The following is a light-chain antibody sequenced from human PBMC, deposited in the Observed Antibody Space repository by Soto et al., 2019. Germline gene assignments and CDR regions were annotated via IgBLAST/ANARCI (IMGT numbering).Light chain of an antibody. V-gene: IGKV1-33*01. Sequence: IPMTQSPSSMPASXGDRVTIDCQARQDISKSLNGYQQTPGXAPKIXIYDASNLETGVTSRFSGSGCGKDFNFTISSLQPEDIATYDCQQYDNLITFGQGTRLEIK. CDR1: QDISKS. CDR2: DAS. CDR3: QQYDNLIT. J-gene: IGKJ5*01.